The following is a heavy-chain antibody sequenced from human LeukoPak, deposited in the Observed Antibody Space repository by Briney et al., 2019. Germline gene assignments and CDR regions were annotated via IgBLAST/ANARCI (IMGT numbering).Heavy chain of an antibody. CDR3: ARGCSRAACPYYFDY. J-gene: IGHJ4*02. Sequence: PGGSLRLSCAASGFTFSDYYMSWIRQAPGKGLEWVANIKQDGSDKYYVDSVKGRFTISRDNAKNSLFLQMNSLRAEDTALYYCARGCSRAACPYYFDYWGQGTLVTVSS. CDR2: IKQDGSDK. D-gene: IGHD2-15*01. CDR1: GFTFSDYY. V-gene: IGHV3-7*01.